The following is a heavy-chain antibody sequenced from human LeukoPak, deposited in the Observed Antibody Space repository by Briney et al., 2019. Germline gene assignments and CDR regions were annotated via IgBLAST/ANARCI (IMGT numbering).Heavy chain of an antibody. CDR2: IYYSGST. CDR1: GGSISSYY. CDR3: ARKRVTMVRGVPLNWFDP. Sequence: SETLSLTCTVSGGSISSYYWSRIRQPPGKGLEWIGYIYYSGSTNYNPSLKSRVTISVDTSKNQFSLKLSSVTAADTAVYYCARKRVTMVRGVPLNWFDPWGQGTLVTVSS. D-gene: IGHD3-10*01. V-gene: IGHV4-59*01. J-gene: IGHJ5*02.